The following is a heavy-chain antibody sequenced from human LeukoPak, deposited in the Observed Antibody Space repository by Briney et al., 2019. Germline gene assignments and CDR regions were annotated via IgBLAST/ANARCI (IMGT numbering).Heavy chain of an antibody. Sequence: GGSLRLSCAASGFTFSSYWMHWVRQAPGEGLVWVSRINTDESKINHADSVKGRFTISRDNAKNMLYLQMNSLRAEDTAVYYCARGGLFKYFFDYWGQGTPVTVSS. CDR3: ARGGLFKYFFDY. V-gene: IGHV3-74*01. D-gene: IGHD2-15*01. J-gene: IGHJ4*02. CDR2: INTDESKI. CDR1: GFTFSSYW.